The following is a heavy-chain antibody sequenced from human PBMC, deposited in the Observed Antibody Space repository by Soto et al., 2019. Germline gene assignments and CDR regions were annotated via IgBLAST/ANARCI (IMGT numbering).Heavy chain of an antibody. Sequence: QVQLQESGPGLVKPSGTLSLTCAVSGGSISSSNWWSWVRQPPGKGLEWIGEIYHSGSTNYNPSLKSRVAISVAKSKNQFSLKLSSVTAADTAVYYCARDFVDILTGYQSYYFDYWGQGTLVTVSS. D-gene: IGHD3-9*01. CDR2: IYHSGST. CDR1: GGSISSSNW. V-gene: IGHV4-4*02. J-gene: IGHJ4*02. CDR3: ARDFVDILTGYQSYYFDY.